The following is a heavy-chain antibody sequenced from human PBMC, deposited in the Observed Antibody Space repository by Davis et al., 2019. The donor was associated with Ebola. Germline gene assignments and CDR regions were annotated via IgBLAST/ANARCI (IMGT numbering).Heavy chain of an antibody. D-gene: IGHD3-3*01. CDR3: VRAVFHEVLDY. V-gene: IGHV3-30*04. Sequence: PGGSLRLSCAASGFTFRNYAMNWVRQAPGKGLEWVAVVSHSERERFYADSVKGRFTISRDNSENTLYLQMSSLTVDDTAVYYCVRAVFHEVLDYWGQGTPVTVSS. J-gene: IGHJ4*02. CDR2: VSHSERER. CDR1: GFTFRNYA.